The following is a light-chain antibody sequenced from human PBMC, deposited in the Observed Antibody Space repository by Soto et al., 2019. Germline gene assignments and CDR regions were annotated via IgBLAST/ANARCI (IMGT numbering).Light chain of an antibody. J-gene: IGKJ2*01. CDR2: GAS. V-gene: IGKV3-15*01. Sequence: ETVLTQSPATLSVSPGERVTLSCRASQSISTNSAWYQQKPGQAPRLLMYGASTRATGIPVRFSGSGSGTEFTLTISSLQSEDFAVYYCQQYGTWPYTFGQGTKLEIK. CDR3: QQYGTWPYT. CDR1: QSISTN.